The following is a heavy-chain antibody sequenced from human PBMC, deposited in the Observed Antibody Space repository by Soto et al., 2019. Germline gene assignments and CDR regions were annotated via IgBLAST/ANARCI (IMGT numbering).Heavy chain of an antibody. CDR3: ARRRGYSRYDFDY. Sequence: QVQLVQSGAEVKKPGASVKVSCTASGVTFSSYAISWVRQAPGQGLEWMGGIIPIFGTANYAQKFQGRVTITADESTSTTYMELSSLRSEDTAVYYCARRRGYSRYDFDYWGQGTLVTVSS. CDR2: IIPIFGTA. V-gene: IGHV1-69*01. D-gene: IGHD5-12*01. J-gene: IGHJ4*02. CDR1: GVTFSSYA.